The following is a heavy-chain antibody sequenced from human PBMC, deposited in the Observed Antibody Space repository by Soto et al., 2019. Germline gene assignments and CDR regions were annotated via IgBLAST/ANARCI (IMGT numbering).Heavy chain of an antibody. D-gene: IGHD3-22*01. V-gene: IGHV1-18*01. Sequence: GASVKVSCKASGYTFTSYGISWVRQAPGQGLEWMGWISAYSGNTNSAQKLQGRVSMTTDTSTSTAYMELRSLRSDDTAVYYCALDPRSSGLEHFQHCGQGTRVTVSS. J-gene: IGHJ1*01. CDR3: ALDPRSSGLEHFQH. CDR2: ISAYSGNT. CDR1: GYTFTSYG.